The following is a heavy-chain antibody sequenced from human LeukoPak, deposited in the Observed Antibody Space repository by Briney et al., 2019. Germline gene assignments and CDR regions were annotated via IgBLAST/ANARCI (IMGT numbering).Heavy chain of an antibody. J-gene: IGHJ6*03. D-gene: IGHD3-10*01. CDR1: GGSISSYY. V-gene: IGHV4-59*08. Sequence: SETLSLTCSVSGGSISSYYWSWIRQPPEKGPEWIGYIHYSGSTSYNPSLKSRVTMSVDTSKNQFSLKMSSVTAADTAVYFCARQLYVSGSYYAPMDVWGKGTTVTISS. CDR3: ARQLYVSGSYYAPMDV. CDR2: IHYSGST.